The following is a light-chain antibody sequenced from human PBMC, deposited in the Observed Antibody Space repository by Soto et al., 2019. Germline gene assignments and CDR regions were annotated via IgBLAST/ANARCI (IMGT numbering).Light chain of an antibody. CDR1: QSGSSN. CDR3: QQYNNWPWYT. CDR2: GAS. V-gene: IGKV3-15*01. Sequence: EIVMTQSPATLSVSPGERATLSCRASQSGSSNLAWYHQKPCQDPRLLIYGASTRATGIPARFSGSESGTECTLTISSLQSEDFAVYYCQQYNNWPWYTFGQGTKLEIK. J-gene: IGKJ2*01.